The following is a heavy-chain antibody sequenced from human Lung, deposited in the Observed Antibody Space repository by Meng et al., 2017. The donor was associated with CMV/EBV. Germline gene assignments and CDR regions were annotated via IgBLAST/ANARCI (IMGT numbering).Heavy chain of an antibody. CDR1: GGTFSSYA. Sequence: CKASGGTFSSYAISWVRQAPGQGLEWMGGIIPIFGTANYAQKFQGRVTITTDESTSTAYMELSSLGSEDTAVYYCATYYYGSGSHGGDWGQGTLVTVSS. D-gene: IGHD3-10*01. V-gene: IGHV1-69*05. CDR3: ATYYYGSGSHGGD. CDR2: IIPIFGTA. J-gene: IGHJ4*02.